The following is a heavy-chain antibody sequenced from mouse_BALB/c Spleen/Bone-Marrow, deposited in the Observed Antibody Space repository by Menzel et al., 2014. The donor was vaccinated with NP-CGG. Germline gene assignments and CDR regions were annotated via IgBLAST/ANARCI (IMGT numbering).Heavy chain of an antibody. CDR1: GFDFSRYW. J-gene: IGHJ3*01. V-gene: IGHV4-1*02. D-gene: IGHD1-2*01. Sequence: EVQGVESGGGLVQPGGSLKLFCAASGFDFSRYWMSWVRQAPGKGLEWIGEINPDSSTINYTPSLKDKFIISRDNAKNTLDLQMSKVRSEDTALYYCASLHYYGFFAYWGQGTLVTVSA. CDR3: ASLHYYGFFAY. CDR2: INPDSSTI.